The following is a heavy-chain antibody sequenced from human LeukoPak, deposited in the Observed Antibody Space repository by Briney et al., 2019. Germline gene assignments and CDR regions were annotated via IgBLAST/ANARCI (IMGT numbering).Heavy chain of an antibody. D-gene: IGHD3-16*02. CDR1: GGTFSSYA. CDR2: IIPILGIA. Sequence: SVKVSCKASGGTFSSYAISWVRQAPGQGLEWMGRIIPILGIANYAQKFQGRVTITADKSTSTAYMELSSLRSEDTAVYYCARDFEYYDYVWGSYRLGADAFDIWGQGTMVTVSA. CDR3: ARDFEYYDYVWGSYRLGADAFDI. V-gene: IGHV1-69*04. J-gene: IGHJ3*02.